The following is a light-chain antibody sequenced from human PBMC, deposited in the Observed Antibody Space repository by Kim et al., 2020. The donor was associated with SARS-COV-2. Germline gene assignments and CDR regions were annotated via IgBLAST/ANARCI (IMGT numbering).Light chain of an antibody. V-gene: IGLV3-19*01. Sequence: SSELTQDPAVSVALGQTVRITCQGDSLRSYYATWYQQKPGQAPILVIYGKNNRPSGIPDRFSGSSSGNTASLTITGAQAGDEADYYCNSRDSSDNHVVFG. J-gene: IGLJ3*02. CDR3: NSRDSSDNHVV. CDR1: SLRSYY. CDR2: GKN.